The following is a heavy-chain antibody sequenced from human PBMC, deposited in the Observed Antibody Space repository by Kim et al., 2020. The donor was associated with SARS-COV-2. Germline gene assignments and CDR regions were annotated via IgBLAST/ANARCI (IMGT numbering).Heavy chain of an antibody. V-gene: IGHV1-69*04. CDR2: IIPILGIA. Sequence: SVKVSCKASGGTFSSYAISWVRQAPGPGLEWMGRIIPILGIANYAQKFQGRVTITADKSTSTAYMELSSLRSEDTAVYYCARELEYSSGWYWGLDYWGQ. J-gene: IGHJ4*02. CDR3: ARELEYSSGWYWGLDY. D-gene: IGHD6-19*01. CDR1: GGTFSSYA.